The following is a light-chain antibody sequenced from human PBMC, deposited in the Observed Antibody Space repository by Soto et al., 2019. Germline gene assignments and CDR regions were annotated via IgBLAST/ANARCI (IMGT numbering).Light chain of an antibody. CDR1: QSISSY. J-gene: IGKJ1*01. CDR2: AAS. V-gene: IGKV1-39*01. Sequence: DIQMTQSPSSLSASVGDRVTITCRASQSISSYLNWYQQKPGKAPKLLLYAASGLQSGAPSRFSGSGSGTDFTLTISSLQPEDFATYYCQQSYSASWTFGQGTKVEVK. CDR3: QQSYSASWT.